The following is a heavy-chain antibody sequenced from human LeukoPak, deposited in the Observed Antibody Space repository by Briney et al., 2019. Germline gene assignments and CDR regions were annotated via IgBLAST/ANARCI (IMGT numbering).Heavy chain of an antibody. V-gene: IGHV3-7*01. D-gene: IGHD3-10*01. CDR3: VRDRHYIGNREVRFPY. CDR2: IKADGGEK. Sequence: GGSLRLSCAASGFTFSTYWMNWFRQTPGKGLEWVAKIKADGGEKDHVASVKGRFTISRDNAKNSLYLQMNSLRVEDTAVYYCVRDRHYIGNREVRFPYWGQGALVTVSS. CDR1: GFTFSTYW. J-gene: IGHJ4*02.